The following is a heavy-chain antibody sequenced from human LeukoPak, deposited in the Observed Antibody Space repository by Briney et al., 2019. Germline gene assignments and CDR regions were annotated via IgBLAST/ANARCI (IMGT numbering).Heavy chain of an antibody. V-gene: IGHV4-59*12. CDR3: ARGGGSSGWYYYYYMDV. J-gene: IGHJ6*03. CDR2: IYYSGST. CDR1: GGSIRSYY. D-gene: IGHD6-19*01. Sequence: PSETLSLTCTVSGGSIRSYYWSWLRQPPGKGLEWIGSIYYSGSTYYNPSLKSRVTISVDTSKNQFSLKLSSVTAADTAVYYCARGGGSSGWYYYYYMDVWGEGTTVTVSS.